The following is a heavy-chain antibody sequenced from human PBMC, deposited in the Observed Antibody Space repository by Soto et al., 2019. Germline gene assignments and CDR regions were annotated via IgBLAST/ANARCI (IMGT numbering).Heavy chain of an antibody. CDR2: INAGNGNT. D-gene: IGHD3-3*02. CDR1: GYTFTSYA. V-gene: IGHV1-3*01. CDR3: AGAVRRLTIFGVVNTRHYSYGMDV. J-gene: IGHJ6*02. Sequence: ASVKVSCKASGYTFTSYAMHWVRQAPGQRLEWMGWINAGNGNTKYSQKFQGRVTITGDTSASTAYMELSSLRSEDTAVYYCAGAVRRLTIFGVVNTRHYSYGMDVFGQGNTFALS.